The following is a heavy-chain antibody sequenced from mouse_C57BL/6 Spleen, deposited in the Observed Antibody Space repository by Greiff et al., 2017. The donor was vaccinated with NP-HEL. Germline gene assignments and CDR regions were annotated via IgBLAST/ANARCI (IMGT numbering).Heavy chain of an antibody. J-gene: IGHJ3*01. D-gene: IGHD2-4*01. CDR2: IDPSDSYT. Sequence: VKLQQPGAELVRPGTSVKLSCKASGYTFTSYWMHWVKQRPGQGLEWIGVIDPSDSYTNYNQKFKGKATLTVDTSSSTAYMQLSSLTSEDSAVYYCARSAIYDYDDWFAYWGQGTLVTVSA. V-gene: IGHV1-59*01. CDR1: GYTFTSYW. CDR3: ARSAIYDYDDWFAY.